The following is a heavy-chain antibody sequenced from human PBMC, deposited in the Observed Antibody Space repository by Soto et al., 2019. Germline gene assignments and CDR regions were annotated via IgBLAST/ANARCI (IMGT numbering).Heavy chain of an antibody. CDR3: GRGLMLWFGELSRRGGYYYYMDV. CDR2: INDSGNI. V-gene: IGHV4-34*01. J-gene: IGHJ6*03. Sequence: QVQLQQWGAGLLKPSETLSLTCAVYGGSFSGYQWTWIRQTPGKGLEWIGEINDSGNINYNPSLKSRVTILIDTAKKQTSPKPSSVTAAYTAVYYCGRGLMLWFGELSRRGGYYYYMDVWGKGTTVTVSS. CDR1: GGSFSGYQ. D-gene: IGHD3-10*01.